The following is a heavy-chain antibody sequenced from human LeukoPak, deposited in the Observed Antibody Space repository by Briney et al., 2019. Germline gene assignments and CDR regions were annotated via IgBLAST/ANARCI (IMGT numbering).Heavy chain of an antibody. V-gene: IGHV3-48*01. Sequence: GGSLRLSCAASGFTFTTFGLNWVRQAPGKGPEWVSYIDARSGITYYADSVQGRFTISRDDARESVFLQMDGLRAEDTAVYYCARDWAGGLFDYWGQGTLGTVSS. CDR1: GFTFTTFG. CDR2: IDARSGIT. CDR3: ARDWAGGLFDY. J-gene: IGHJ4*02. D-gene: IGHD3-16*01.